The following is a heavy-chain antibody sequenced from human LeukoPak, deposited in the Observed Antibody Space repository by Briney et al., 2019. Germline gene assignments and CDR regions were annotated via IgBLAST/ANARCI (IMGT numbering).Heavy chain of an antibody. CDR3: ADETYYYDSSGYYYGSFNY. Sequence: SVKVSCKASGGTFSSYAISWVRQAPRQGLEWMGRIIPIFGTANYAQKFQGRVTITTDESTSTAYMELSSLRSEDTAVYYCADETYYYDSSGYYYGSFNYWGQGTLVTVSS. V-gene: IGHV1-69*05. D-gene: IGHD3-22*01. J-gene: IGHJ4*02. CDR1: GGTFSSYA. CDR2: IIPIFGTA.